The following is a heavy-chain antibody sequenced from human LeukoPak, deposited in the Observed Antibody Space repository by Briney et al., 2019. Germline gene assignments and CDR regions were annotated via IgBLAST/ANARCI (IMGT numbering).Heavy chain of an antibody. CDR1: GYTFTSYY. CDR2: INPSGGST. V-gene: IGHV1-46*01. J-gene: IGHJ1*01. D-gene: IGHD6-19*01. CDR3: ARDMSSRSFAEYFQH. Sequence: GASVKVSCKASGYTFTSYYMHWVRQAPGQGLEWMGIINPSGGSTSYAQKFQGRVTMTRDTSTSTVYMELSSLRSEDTAVYYCARDMSSRSFAEYFQHWGQGTLVTVSS.